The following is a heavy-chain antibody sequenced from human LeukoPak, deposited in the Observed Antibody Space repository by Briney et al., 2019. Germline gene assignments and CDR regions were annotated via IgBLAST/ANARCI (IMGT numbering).Heavy chain of an antibody. CDR3: ARDNSVGETAWWFDP. J-gene: IGHJ5*02. CDR2: INPSGSSA. CDR1: GCSFTSYY. D-gene: IGHD1-26*01. Sequence: ASVKVSCKASGCSFTSYYMHWVRQAPGQGLEWMGFINPSGSSAAYAQKFQGRLTMTRDMFTSTDYMELTSPTSDDTAVYYCARDNSVGETAWWFDPWGQRTLVTVSS. V-gene: IGHV1-46*01.